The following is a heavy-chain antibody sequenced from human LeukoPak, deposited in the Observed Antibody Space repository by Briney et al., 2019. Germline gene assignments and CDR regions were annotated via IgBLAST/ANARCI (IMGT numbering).Heavy chain of an antibody. J-gene: IGHJ3*02. CDR1: GGSISSSSYY. Sequence: SETLSLTCTVSGGSISSSSYYWGWIRQPPGKGLEWIGYIYYSGSTNYNPSLKSRVTISVDTSKNQSSLKLGSVTAADTAVYYCARDRVAAAAAFDIWGQGTMVTVSS. V-gene: IGHV4-61*01. CDR3: ARDRVAAAAAFDI. D-gene: IGHD6-13*01. CDR2: IYYSGST.